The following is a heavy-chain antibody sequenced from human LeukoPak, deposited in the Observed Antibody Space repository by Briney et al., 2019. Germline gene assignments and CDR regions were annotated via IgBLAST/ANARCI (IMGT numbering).Heavy chain of an antibody. J-gene: IGHJ4*02. CDR2: IRYDGSNK. V-gene: IGHV3-30*02. Sequence: GGSLRLSCAASGFTFSSYGMHWVRQAPGKGLEWVAFIRYDGSNKYYADSVKGRFTISRDNSKNPLYLQMNSLRAEDTAVYYCATTTVTYPPLFDYWGQGTLVTVSS. CDR1: GFTFSSYG. CDR3: ATTTVTYPPLFDY. D-gene: IGHD4-11*01.